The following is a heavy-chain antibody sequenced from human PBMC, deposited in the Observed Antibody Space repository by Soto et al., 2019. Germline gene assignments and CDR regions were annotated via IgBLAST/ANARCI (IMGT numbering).Heavy chain of an antibody. D-gene: IGHD6-13*01. Sequence: GASVKVSCKASGYTFTSYGISWVRQAPGQGLEWMGWISAYNGNTNYAQKLQGRVTMTTDTSTSAAYMELRSLRSDDTAVYYCARVGIAAAAEEFDYWGQGTLVSVAS. J-gene: IGHJ4*02. CDR1: GYTFTSYG. V-gene: IGHV1-18*01. CDR2: ISAYNGNT. CDR3: ARVGIAAAAEEFDY.